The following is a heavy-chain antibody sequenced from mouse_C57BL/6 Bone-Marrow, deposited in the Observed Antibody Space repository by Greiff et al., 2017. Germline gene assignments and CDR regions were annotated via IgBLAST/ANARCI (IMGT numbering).Heavy chain of an antibody. Sequence: EVHLVESGGGLVKPGGSLKLSCAASGFTFSSYAMSWVRQTPEKRLEWVATISDGGSYTYYPDNVKGRFTISRDNAKNNLYLQMSHLKSEDTAMYYGARVYYDYEFYAMDYWGQGTSVTVSS. CDR1: GFTFSSYA. V-gene: IGHV5-4*01. D-gene: IGHD2-4*01. CDR3: ARVYYDYEFYAMDY. CDR2: ISDGGSYT. J-gene: IGHJ4*01.